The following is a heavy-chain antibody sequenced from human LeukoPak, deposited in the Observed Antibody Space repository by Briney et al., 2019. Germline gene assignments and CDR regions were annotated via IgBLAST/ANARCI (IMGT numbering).Heavy chain of an antibody. CDR3: ARGGSTWYVGWFDP. Sequence: SETLSLTCTVSGGSISTYYWSWIRQPAGKGLEWIGLIYTSGSTNYNPSLKSRVTMSLDTPKNQFSLRLSSVTAADTAVYYCARGGSTWYVGWFDPWGQGTLVTVSS. CDR2: IYTSGST. CDR1: GGSISTYY. J-gene: IGHJ5*02. D-gene: IGHD6-13*01. V-gene: IGHV4-4*07.